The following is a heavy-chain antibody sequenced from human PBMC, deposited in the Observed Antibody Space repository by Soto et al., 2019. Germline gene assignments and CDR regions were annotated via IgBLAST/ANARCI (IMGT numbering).Heavy chain of an antibody. Sequence: ASVKVSCKASGYTFTSYGISWVRQAPGQGLEWMGWISAYNGNTNYAQKLQGRVTMTTDTSTSTAYMELRSLRSDDTAVYYCARVGSSGWYHYYYYYGMDVWGQGTTVTVSS. CDR2: ISAYNGNT. CDR3: ARVGSSGWYHYYYYYGMDV. J-gene: IGHJ6*02. D-gene: IGHD6-19*01. CDR1: GYTFTSYG. V-gene: IGHV1-18*01.